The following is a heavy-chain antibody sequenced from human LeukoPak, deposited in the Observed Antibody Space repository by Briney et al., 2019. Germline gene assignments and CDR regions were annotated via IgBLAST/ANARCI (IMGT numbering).Heavy chain of an antibody. D-gene: IGHD2-21*02. V-gene: IGHV3-53*01. J-gene: IGHJ6*04. CDR3: ARDREVVTAKAQMDV. Sequence: GGSLRLSCAVSGFTVTTNHTSWVRQAPGKGLEWVSVIYIDGNTYYTDSVKGRFTISRDNSKNTLFLQMNSLRAEDTAMYYCARDREVVTAKAQMDVWGKGTTVTVSS. CDR2: IYIDGNT. CDR1: GFTVTTNH.